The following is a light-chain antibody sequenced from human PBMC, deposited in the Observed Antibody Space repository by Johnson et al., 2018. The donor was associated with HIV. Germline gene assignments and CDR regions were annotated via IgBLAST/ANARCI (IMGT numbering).Light chain of an antibody. CDR1: SSNIGNNY. CDR3: GTWDSSLSAGV. V-gene: IGLV1-51*02. CDR2: ENN. J-gene: IGLJ1*01. Sequence: QSVLTQPPSVSAAPGQKVTISCSGSSSNIGNNYVSWYQQLPGTAPKILIYENNKRPSGIPDRFSGSKSGPSATLGITGLQTGDEADYYCGTWDSSLSAGVFGTGTKVTVL.